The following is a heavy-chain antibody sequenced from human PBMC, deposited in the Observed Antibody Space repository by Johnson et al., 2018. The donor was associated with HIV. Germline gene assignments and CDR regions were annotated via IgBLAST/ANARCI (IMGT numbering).Heavy chain of an antibody. CDR2: IGTAGDT. J-gene: IGHJ3*02. Sequence: VQLVESGGGLVQPGGSLRLSCAASGFTFSSYDMHWVRQATGKGLEWVSAIGTAGDTYYPGSVKGRFTISRDNSKNTLYLQMNSLRAEDTALYYCARQGGWAFDIWGQGTMVTVSS. CDR3: ARQGGWAFDI. D-gene: IGHD3-16*01. CDR1: GFTFSSYD. V-gene: IGHV3-13*01.